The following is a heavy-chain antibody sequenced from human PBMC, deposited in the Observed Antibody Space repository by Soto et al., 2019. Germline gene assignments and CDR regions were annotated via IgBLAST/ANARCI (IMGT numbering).Heavy chain of an antibody. Sequence: QVQLVQSGAEVKKPGASVKVSCKASGYTFTSYAMHWVRQAPGQRLEWMGWLNAGNGNTKYSQMFQGRVTITRNTSARTAYMELSSLRSEDTAVYYWARSLAADAPWSPPDDFDIWGQGTMVTVSS. CDR1: GYTFTSYA. J-gene: IGHJ3*02. CDR3: ARSLAADAPWSPPDDFDI. V-gene: IGHV1-3*01. CDR2: LNAGNGNT. D-gene: IGHD6-13*01.